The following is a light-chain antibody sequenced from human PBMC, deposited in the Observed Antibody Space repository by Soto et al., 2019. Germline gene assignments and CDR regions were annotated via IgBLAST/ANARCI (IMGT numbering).Light chain of an antibody. CDR1: SSDVGGYNY. V-gene: IGLV2-14*01. J-gene: IGLJ2*01. Sequence: QSALTQPASVSGSPGQSIAISCTGTSSDVGGYNYVSWYQQHPGKAPKLVIYDVTTRPSGVSNRFSGSKSGNTASLTISGLQAEDEADYYCSSYTSSSTVVFGGGTKLTVL. CDR2: DVT. CDR3: SSYTSSSTVV.